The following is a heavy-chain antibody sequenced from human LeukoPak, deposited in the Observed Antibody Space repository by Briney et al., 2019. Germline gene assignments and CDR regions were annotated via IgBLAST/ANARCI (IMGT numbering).Heavy chain of an antibody. CDR3: ARDHAHDFWSGEYYYYYYMDV. D-gene: IGHD3-3*01. Sequence: GGSLRPSCAASGFTFSSYSMNWVRQAPGKGLEWVSSISSSSSYIYYADSVKGRCTISRGNAKNSLYLQMNSLRAEDTAVYYCARDHAHDFWSGEYYYYYYMDVWGKGTTVTVSS. V-gene: IGHV3-21*01. J-gene: IGHJ6*03. CDR2: ISSSSSYI. CDR1: GFTFSSYS.